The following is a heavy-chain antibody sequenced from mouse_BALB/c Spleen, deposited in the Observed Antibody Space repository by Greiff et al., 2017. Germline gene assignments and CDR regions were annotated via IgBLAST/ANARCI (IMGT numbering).Heavy chain of an antibody. V-gene: IGHV5-17*02. D-gene: IGHD2-3*01. CDR3: ARSGDGYYDYAMDY. CDR2: ISSGSSTI. Sequence: EVKLEESGGGLVQPGGSRKLSCAASGFTFSSFGMHWVRQAPEKGLEWVAYISSGSSTIYYADTVKGRFTISRDNPKNTLFLQMTSLRSEDTAMYYCARSGDGYYDYAMDYWGQGTSVTVSS. J-gene: IGHJ4*01. CDR1: GFTFSSFG.